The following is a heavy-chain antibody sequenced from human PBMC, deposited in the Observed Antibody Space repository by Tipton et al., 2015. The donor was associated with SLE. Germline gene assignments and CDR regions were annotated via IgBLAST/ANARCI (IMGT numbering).Heavy chain of an antibody. CDR3: ARQFRIAARPYYYYMDV. J-gene: IGHJ6*03. CDR2: IYYSGST. Sequence: TLSLTCTVSGGSISSSSYYWGWIRQPPGKVLEWIGSIYYSGSTYYNPSLKSRVTISVDTSKNQFSLKLSSVPAADTAVYYCARQFRIAARPYYYYMDVWGKGTTVTVSS. CDR1: GGSISSSSYY. D-gene: IGHD6-6*01. V-gene: IGHV4-39*01.